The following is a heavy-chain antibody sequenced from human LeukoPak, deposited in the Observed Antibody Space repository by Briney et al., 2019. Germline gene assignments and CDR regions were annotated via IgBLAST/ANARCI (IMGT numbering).Heavy chain of an antibody. CDR2: IYYSGST. Sequence: SETLSLTCTVSGGSISSYYWSWIRQPPGKGLEWIGYIYYSGSTNYNPSLKSRVTISVDTSKNQFSLKLSSVTAADTAVYYCARVGRLDSMTTVTNVFDYWGQGTLVTVSS. J-gene: IGHJ4*02. V-gene: IGHV4-59*01. CDR1: GGSISSYY. CDR3: ARVGRLDSMTTVTNVFDY. D-gene: IGHD4-17*01.